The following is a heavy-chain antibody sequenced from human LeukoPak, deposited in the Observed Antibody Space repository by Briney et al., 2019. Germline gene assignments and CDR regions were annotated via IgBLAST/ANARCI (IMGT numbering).Heavy chain of an antibody. D-gene: IGHD3-10*01. V-gene: IGHV4-38-2*02. J-gene: IGHJ4*02. CDR3: ARQLRYYYGSGSSE. Sequence: SETLSLTCTVSGYSISSGYYRGWIRQPPGKGLEWIGSIYHSGSTYYNPSLKSRVTISVDTSKNQFSLKLSSVTAADTAVYYCARQLRYYYGSGSSEWGQGTLVTVSS. CDR1: GYSISSGYY. CDR2: IYHSGST.